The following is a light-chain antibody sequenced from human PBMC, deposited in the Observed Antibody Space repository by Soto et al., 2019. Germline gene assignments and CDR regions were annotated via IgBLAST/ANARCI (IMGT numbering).Light chain of an antibody. CDR3: QHYGDWPRT. J-gene: IGKJ1*01. V-gene: IGKV3-15*01. Sequence: EVVLTQSPATLSVSPGDRATLSCRASQDIGSAVAWYHQRSGQAPRLLIFDASIRVPTTPARFSGSVSGTEFTLTISSLESEDFAVYFCQHYGDWPRTFGQGTKVEIK. CDR1: QDIGSA. CDR2: DAS.